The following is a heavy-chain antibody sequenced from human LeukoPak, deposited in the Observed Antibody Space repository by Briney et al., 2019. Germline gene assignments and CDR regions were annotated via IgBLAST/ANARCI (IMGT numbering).Heavy chain of an antibody. D-gene: IGHD6-19*01. Sequence: PGGSLRLSCAASGFTFSSYAMHWVRQAPGKGLEYVSAISSNGGSTYYANSVKGRFTISRDNSKNTLYLQMGSLRAEDMAVYYCARGGGRYPHACDYWGQGTLVTVSS. CDR3: ARGGGRYPHACDY. CDR1: GFTFSSYA. J-gene: IGHJ4*02. V-gene: IGHV3-64*01. CDR2: ISSNGGST.